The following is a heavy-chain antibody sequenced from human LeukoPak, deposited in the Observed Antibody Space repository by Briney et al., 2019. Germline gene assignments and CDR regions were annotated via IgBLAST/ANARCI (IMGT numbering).Heavy chain of an antibody. D-gene: IGHD3-22*01. CDR1: GFTFSSYG. V-gene: IGHV3-30*18. Sequence: GGSLRLSCAASGFTFSSYGMHWVRQAPGKGLEWVAVISYDGSNKYYADSVKGRFTISRDNSKNTLYLQMNSLRAEDTAVYYCAKDPNDSSGYTDYWGQGTLVTVSS. CDR3: AKDPNDSSGYTDY. J-gene: IGHJ4*02. CDR2: ISYDGSNK.